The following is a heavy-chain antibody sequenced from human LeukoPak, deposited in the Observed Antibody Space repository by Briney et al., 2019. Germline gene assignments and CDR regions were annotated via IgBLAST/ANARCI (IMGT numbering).Heavy chain of an antibody. J-gene: IGHJ5*02. V-gene: IGHV3-74*01. CDR2: ITIDGSIT. CDR1: GFTCSNYW. D-gene: IGHD1-14*01. Sequence: GGSLRLSCAASGFTCSNYWMHWVRQAPGKGLVWVSRITIDGSITSCADSVKGRFTISRDNAKNTVYLQMNSLRAEDTAVYYCARDNGMGRFDPWGPGTLVTVSS. CDR3: ARDNGMGRFDP.